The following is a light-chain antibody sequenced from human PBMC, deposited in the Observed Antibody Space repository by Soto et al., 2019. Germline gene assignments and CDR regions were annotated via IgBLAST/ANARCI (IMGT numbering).Light chain of an antibody. Sequence: NFMLTQPHSVSESPGKTITISCTGSSGSLASTYVQWYQQRPGSAPTTVIYDFNQRPSGVPDRFSGSIDSSSNSASLTISGLKTEDEADYYCQSFNTTTVVFGGGTQLTVL. J-gene: IGLJ3*02. CDR3: QSFNTTTVV. CDR2: DFN. V-gene: IGLV6-57*02. CDR1: SGSLASTY.